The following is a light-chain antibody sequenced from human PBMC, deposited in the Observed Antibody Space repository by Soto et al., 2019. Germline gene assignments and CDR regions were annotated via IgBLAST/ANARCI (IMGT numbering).Light chain of an antibody. CDR1: SSDVGRYNY. CDR3: SSYTGSNNPYV. J-gene: IGLJ1*01. CDR2: EVS. Sequence: QSALTQPASVSGSPGQSVTISCTGTSSDVGRYNYVSWYQQHPGKAPKLMIYEVSKRPSGVPDRFSGSKSGNTASLTVSGLQVEDEAEYYCSSYTGSNNPYVFGAGTKVTVL. V-gene: IGLV2-8*01.